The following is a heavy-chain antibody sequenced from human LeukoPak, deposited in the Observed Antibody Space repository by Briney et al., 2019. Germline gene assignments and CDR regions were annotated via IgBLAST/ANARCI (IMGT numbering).Heavy chain of an antibody. J-gene: IGHJ4*02. CDR2: IKQDGSEK. V-gene: IGHV3-7*01. CDR3: ARDTSAPATGIVGAFDY. Sequence: GGSLRFSCAASKFSFSSYWMSWVRQAPGKGLEWVANIKQDGSEKYDVDSVRGRFTISRDNAKSSLYLQMNSLRAEHTAVYYCARDTSAPATGIVGAFDYWGQGTLVTVSS. CDR1: KFSFSSYW. D-gene: IGHD1-26*01.